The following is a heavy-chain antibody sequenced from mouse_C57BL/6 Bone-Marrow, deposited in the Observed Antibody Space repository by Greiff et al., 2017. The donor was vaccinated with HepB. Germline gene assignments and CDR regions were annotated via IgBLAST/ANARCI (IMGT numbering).Heavy chain of an antibody. CDR1: GYAFSSYW. D-gene: IGHD1-1*01. CDR2: IFTGDGDT. CDR3: ARRGYYYGSSFAY. Sequence: QVQLQESGAELVKPGASVKISCKASGYAFSSYWMNWVKQRLGKGLEWIGQIFTGDGDTNYNGKFKGKATLTADKSSSTAYMQLSSLTSEDSAVYFCARRGYYYGSSFAYWGQETLVSVST. J-gene: IGHJ3*01. V-gene: IGHV1-80*01.